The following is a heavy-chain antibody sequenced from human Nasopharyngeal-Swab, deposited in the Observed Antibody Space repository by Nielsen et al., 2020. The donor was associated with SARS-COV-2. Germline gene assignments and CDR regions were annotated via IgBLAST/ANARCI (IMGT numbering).Heavy chain of an antibody. CDR2: INHSGST. V-gene: IGHV4-34*01. CDR3: ARVMFDWSVRPFGY. D-gene: IGHD3-9*01. J-gene: IGHJ4*02. Sequence: SETLSLTCAVYGGSFSGHYWNWIRQPPGKGLEWIGEINHSGSTNYNPSLKSRLTISVDTSKSQFSLKLSSVTAADTAVYYCARVMFDWSVRPFGYWGQGTLVTVSS. CDR1: GGSFSGHY.